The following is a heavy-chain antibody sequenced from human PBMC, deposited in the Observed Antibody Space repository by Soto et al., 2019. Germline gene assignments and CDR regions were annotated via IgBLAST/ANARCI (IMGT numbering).Heavy chain of an antibody. D-gene: IGHD1-1*01. Sequence: SVMVSCKASGVTFSSYAISWVRQAPGQGLEWMGGIIPIFGTANYAQKFQGRVTITADESTSTAYMELSSLRSEDTAVYYCATSGGTNYYYYYGMDVWGQGTTVTVSS. V-gene: IGHV1-69*13. CDR1: GVTFSSYA. CDR3: ATSGGTNYYYYYGMDV. CDR2: IIPIFGTA. J-gene: IGHJ6*02.